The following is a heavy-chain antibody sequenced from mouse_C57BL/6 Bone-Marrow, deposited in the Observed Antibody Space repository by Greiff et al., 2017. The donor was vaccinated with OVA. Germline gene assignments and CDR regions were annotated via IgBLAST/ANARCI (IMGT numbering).Heavy chain of an antibody. CDR1: GFTFSSYA. V-gene: IGHV5-9-1*02. D-gene: IGHD1-1*01. CDR2: ISSGGDYI. CDR3: TRGGHYYGSSYWYFDY. Sequence: EVKVVESGEGLVKPGGSLKLSCAASGFTFSSYAMSWVRQTPEKRLEWVAYISSGGDYIYYADTVKGRFTISRDNARNTLYLQMSSLKSEDTAMYYCTRGGHYYGSSYWYFDYWGQGTTLTVSS. J-gene: IGHJ2*01.